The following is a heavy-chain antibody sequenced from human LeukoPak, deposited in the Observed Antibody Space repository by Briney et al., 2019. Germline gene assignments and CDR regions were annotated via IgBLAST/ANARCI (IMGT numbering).Heavy chain of an antibody. Sequence: SVKVSCKASGGTFSSYAISWVRQAPGQGLEWMGGIIPIFGTANYAQKFQGRVTITADESTSTAYMELSSLRSEDTAVYYCARVPRIAAAGIYDYWGQGTLVTVSS. CDR1: GGTFSSYA. CDR2: IIPIFGTA. D-gene: IGHD6-13*01. J-gene: IGHJ4*02. CDR3: ARVPRIAAAGIYDY. V-gene: IGHV1-69*13.